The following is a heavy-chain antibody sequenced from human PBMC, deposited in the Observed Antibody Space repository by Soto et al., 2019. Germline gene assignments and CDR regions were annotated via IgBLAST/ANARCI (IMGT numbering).Heavy chain of an antibody. D-gene: IGHD6-13*01. Sequence: QLQLQESRPGLVKPSETLSLTCTVSGGSISSSSYYWGRIRQPPGKELEWIGSIYYSGCTYYNPSLKSRVTISVDTSKNQFSLKLSSVTAADTAVYYCARALGIAAAGRFVYYFDYWGQGTLVTVSS. CDR1: GGSISSSSYY. J-gene: IGHJ4*02. CDR2: IYYSGCT. CDR3: ARALGIAAAGRFVYYFDY. V-gene: IGHV4-39*01.